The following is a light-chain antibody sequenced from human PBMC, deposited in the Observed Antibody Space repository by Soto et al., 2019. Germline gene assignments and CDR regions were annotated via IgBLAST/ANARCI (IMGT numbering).Light chain of an antibody. CDR2: GAS. CDR1: QSVSSN. Sequence: EIVMTQSPATLSVSPGERATLSCRASQSVSSNLAWYQQKPGQAPRLLIYGASTRATGIPARFSGSGSGTEFTLTIRSPQSEDFGVYYCQQYDNWPRTFGQGTKVEIK. J-gene: IGKJ1*01. V-gene: IGKV3-15*01. CDR3: QQYDNWPRT.